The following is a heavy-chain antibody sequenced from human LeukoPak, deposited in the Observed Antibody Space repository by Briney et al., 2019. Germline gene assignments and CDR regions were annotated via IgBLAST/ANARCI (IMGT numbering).Heavy chain of an antibody. V-gene: IGHV1-2*02. CDR1: GYTFTGYY. D-gene: IGHD2-15*01. CDR2: INPNSGGT. CDR3: ASEVRYCSGGSCYSQYNWFGP. J-gene: IGHJ5*02. Sequence: ASVKVSCKASGYTFTGYYMHWVRQAPGQGLEWMGWINPNSGGTNYAQKFQGRVTMTRGTSISTAYMELSRLRSDDTAVYYCASEVRYCSGGSCYSQYNWFGPWGQGTLVTVSS.